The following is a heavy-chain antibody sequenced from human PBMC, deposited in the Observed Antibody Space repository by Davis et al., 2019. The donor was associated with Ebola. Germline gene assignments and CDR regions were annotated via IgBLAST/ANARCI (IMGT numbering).Heavy chain of an antibody. V-gene: IGHV3-30*03. CDR2: ISYDGSNK. CDR1: GFTFSSYG. D-gene: IGHD2-15*01. J-gene: IGHJ4*02. CDR3: ASGGGSCSPFDY. Sequence: GESLKISCAASGFTFSSYGMHWVRQAPGKGLEWVAVISYDGSNKYYADSVKGRFTISRDNSKNTLYLQMNSLRAEDTAVYYCASGGGSCSPFDYWGQGTLVTVSS.